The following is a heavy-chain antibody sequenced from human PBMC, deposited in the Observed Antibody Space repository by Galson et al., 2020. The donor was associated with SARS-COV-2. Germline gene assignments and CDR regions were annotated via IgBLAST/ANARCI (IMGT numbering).Heavy chain of an antibody. CDR3: ARASGSGWYLARWIDY. Sequence: ASETLSLTCTVSGGSISTNHCFWGWIRQPPGKGLEWIGSIYYGGTTYYNPSLKSRLTISVDTSKNQFSLKLSSVTAADTAGYYCARASGSGWYLARWIDYWGQGTLVTVSS. D-gene: IGHD6-19*01. J-gene: IGHJ4*02. CDR2: IYYGGTT. CDR1: GGSISTNHCF. V-gene: IGHV4-39*07.